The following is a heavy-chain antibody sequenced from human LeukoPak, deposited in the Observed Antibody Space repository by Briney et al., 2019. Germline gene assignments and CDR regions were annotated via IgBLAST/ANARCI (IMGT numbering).Heavy chain of an antibody. V-gene: IGHV4-30-4*08. CDR2: IYYSGST. Sequence: SQTLSLTCTVSGGSISSGDYYWSWIRQPPGKGLEWIGYIYYSGSTYYNPSLKSRVTISVDTSKNQFSLKLSSVTAADTAVYYCARVLYYYDSSSLIWFDPWGQGTLVTVSS. J-gene: IGHJ5*02. CDR3: ARVLYYYDSSSLIWFDP. CDR1: GGSISSGDYY. D-gene: IGHD3-22*01.